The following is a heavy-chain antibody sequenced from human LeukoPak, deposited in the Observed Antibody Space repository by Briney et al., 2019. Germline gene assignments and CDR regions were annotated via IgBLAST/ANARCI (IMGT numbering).Heavy chain of an antibody. CDR2: INPNSGGT. CDR1: GYTFTGYY. V-gene: IGHV1-2*02. CDR3: ARGTYYYDSSGCSDFDY. D-gene: IGHD3-22*01. Sequence: GASVKVSCKASGYTFTGYYMHWVRQAPGQGLEWMGWINPNSGGTNYAQKFQGRVTMTRDTSISTAYMELSRLRSDDTAVYYCARGTYYYDSSGCSDFDYWGQGTLVTVSS. J-gene: IGHJ4*02.